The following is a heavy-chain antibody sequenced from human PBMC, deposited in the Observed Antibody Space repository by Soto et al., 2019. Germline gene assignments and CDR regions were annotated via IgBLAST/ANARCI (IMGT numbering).Heavy chain of an antibody. D-gene: IGHD6-13*01. CDR3: AKDRLAAAGKNYYYGMDV. CDR1: GFTFSSYG. Sequence: QVQLVESGGGVVQPGRSLRLSCAASGFTFSSYGMHWVRQAPGKGLEWVAVISYDGSNKYYADSVKGRFTISRDNSKNTLYLQMNSLRAEDTAVYYCAKDRLAAAGKNYYYGMDVW. J-gene: IGHJ6*01. V-gene: IGHV3-30*18. CDR2: ISYDGSNK.